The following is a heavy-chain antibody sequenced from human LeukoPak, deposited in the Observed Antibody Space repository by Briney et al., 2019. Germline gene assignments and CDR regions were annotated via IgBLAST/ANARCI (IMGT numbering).Heavy chain of an antibody. Sequence: SVKVSCKASGGTFSSYAISWVRQAPGQGLEWMGGIIPIFGTANYAQKFPGRVTITADESTSRAYMELSSLRSEDTAVYYCARVGDSSGYSRGPSDYWGQGTPVTVSS. J-gene: IGHJ4*02. CDR1: GGTFSSYA. V-gene: IGHV1-69*13. CDR3: ARVGDSSGYSRGPSDY. CDR2: IIPIFGTA. D-gene: IGHD3-22*01.